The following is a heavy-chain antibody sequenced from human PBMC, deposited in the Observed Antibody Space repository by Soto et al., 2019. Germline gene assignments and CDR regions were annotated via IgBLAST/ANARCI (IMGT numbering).Heavy chain of an antibody. V-gene: IGHV3-23*01. D-gene: IGHD3-9*01. CDR3: AKDLLRSRFDY. J-gene: IGHJ4*02. CDR2: ISGSGGST. Sequence: GWSLRLSCASSGFTFSSYAMSWVRQAPGKGLEWVSAISGSGGSTYYADSVKGRFTISRDNSKNTLYLQMNSLRAEDTAVYYCAKDLLRSRFDYWGQGTLVTVSS. CDR1: GFTFSSYA.